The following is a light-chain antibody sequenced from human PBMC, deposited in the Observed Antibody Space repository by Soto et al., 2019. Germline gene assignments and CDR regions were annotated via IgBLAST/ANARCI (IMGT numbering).Light chain of an antibody. CDR2: DIS. Sequence: EIVLTQSPATLSLSPGERVTLSCRASQSVGSYLAWYQQRPGQAPRLLIYDISNRATGIPARFSGSGSGTDFTLTIDSLEPEDFAIYYCQQRNTWPLTFGQGTRLEIK. J-gene: IGKJ5*01. CDR1: QSVGSY. CDR3: QQRNTWPLT. V-gene: IGKV3-11*01.